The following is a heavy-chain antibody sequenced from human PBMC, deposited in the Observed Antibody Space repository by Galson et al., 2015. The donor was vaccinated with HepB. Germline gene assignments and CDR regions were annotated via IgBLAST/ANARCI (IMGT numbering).Heavy chain of an antibody. D-gene: IGHD3-10*01. CDR3: AKDRGRGSGRLDYYGMDV. CDR1: GFTFDDYA. Sequence: SLRLSCAASGFTFDDYAMHWVRQAPGKGLEWVSGISWNSGSIGYADSVKGRFTISRDNAKNSLYLQMNSLRAEDTALYYCAKDRGRGSGRLDYYGMDVWGQGTTVTVSS. CDR2: ISWNSGSI. V-gene: IGHV3-9*01. J-gene: IGHJ6*02.